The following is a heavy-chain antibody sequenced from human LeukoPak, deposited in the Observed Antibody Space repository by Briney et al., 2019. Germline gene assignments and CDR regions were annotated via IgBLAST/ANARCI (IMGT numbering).Heavy chain of an antibody. D-gene: IGHD1-26*01. J-gene: IGHJ4*02. CDR1: GGTFSSYA. Sequence: GASVKVSCKASGGTFSSYAISWVRQAPGQGLEWMGGIIPIFGTANYAQKFQGRVTITADESTSTAYMGLSSLRSEDTAVYYCATVEWENPHAYFDYWGQGTLVTVSS. CDR2: IIPIFGTA. V-gene: IGHV1-69*13. CDR3: ATVEWENPHAYFDY.